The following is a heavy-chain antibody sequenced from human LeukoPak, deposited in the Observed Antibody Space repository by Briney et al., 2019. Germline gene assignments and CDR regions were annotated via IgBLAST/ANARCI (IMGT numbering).Heavy chain of an antibody. CDR1: GFTFSTYA. Sequence: GRSLRLSCAASGFTFSTYAMHWVRQGPGKGLEWVAVISYDGSNKYYADSVKGRFTISRDNSKNTLYLQMSSLSAEDVAVYYCARGYCSSITCFVDFWGQGTLVTVSS. J-gene: IGHJ4*02. CDR3: ARGYCSSITCFVDF. V-gene: IGHV3-30-3*01. D-gene: IGHD2-2*01. CDR2: ISYDGSNK.